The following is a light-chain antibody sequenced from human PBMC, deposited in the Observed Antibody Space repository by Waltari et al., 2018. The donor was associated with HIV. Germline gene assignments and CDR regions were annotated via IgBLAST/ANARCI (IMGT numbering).Light chain of an antibody. CDR1: QSISTS. Sequence: DIQMTQSPSSLSASVGDRVSITCRASQSISTSLNWYQQKPGKAPKLLIYAASSLQSGVPSRFSGSGSGTDFTLTISSLQPEDFATYYCQQSYSTPGYTFGPGTKLEIK. CDR2: AAS. J-gene: IGKJ2*01. V-gene: IGKV1-39*01. CDR3: QQSYSTPGYT.